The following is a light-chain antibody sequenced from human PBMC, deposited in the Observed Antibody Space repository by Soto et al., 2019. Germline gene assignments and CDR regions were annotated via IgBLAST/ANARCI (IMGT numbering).Light chain of an antibody. Sequence: DIVMTQSPATLSVSPGERATLSCRASQDIDNNLAWYQQKPGQSPTLLIYDASTRATGLPARFSGSASGAEFTLTISSLQSEDIAVYYCQQYDKWPGTFGRGTLV. CDR3: QQYDKWPGT. J-gene: IGKJ1*01. CDR1: QDIDNN. CDR2: DAS. V-gene: IGKV3-15*01.